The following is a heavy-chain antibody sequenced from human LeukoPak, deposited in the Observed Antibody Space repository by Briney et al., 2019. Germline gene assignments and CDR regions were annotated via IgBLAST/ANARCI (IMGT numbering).Heavy chain of an antibody. CDR1: GGSFSGYY. CDR2: IYHSGSI. Sequence: SETLSLTCAVYGGSFSGYYWSWVRQPLGKGLEWIGEIYHSGSINYNPSLKSRVTISVDKSKNQLSLRLTSVTAADTAVYYCARDNGAIRAYYYHGMDVWGQGTTVTVSS. D-gene: IGHD2-8*01. CDR3: ARDNGAIRAYYYHGMDV. V-gene: IGHV4-34*01. J-gene: IGHJ6*02.